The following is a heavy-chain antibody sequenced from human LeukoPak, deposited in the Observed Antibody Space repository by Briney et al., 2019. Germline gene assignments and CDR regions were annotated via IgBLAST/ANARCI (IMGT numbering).Heavy chain of an antibody. CDR2: INHSGST. D-gene: IGHD3-22*01. Sequence: SETLSLTCAVYGGSFSGYYWSWIRQPPGKGLEWIGEINHSGSTNYNLSLKSRVTISVDTSKNQFSLKLSSVTAADTAVYYCAILPLYYYDSSGYYNHGYFQHWGQGTLVTVSS. CDR1: GGSFSGYY. V-gene: IGHV4-34*01. J-gene: IGHJ1*01. CDR3: AILPLYYYDSSGYYNHGYFQH.